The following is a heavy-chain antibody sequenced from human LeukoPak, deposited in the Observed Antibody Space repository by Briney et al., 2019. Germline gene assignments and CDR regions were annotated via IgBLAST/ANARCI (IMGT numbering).Heavy chain of an antibody. J-gene: IGHJ4*02. CDR2: IYYSGST. CDR3: ARGAGYSSSFFDY. Sequence: SETLSLTCTVSGGSISSYYWSWIRQPPGKGLEWIGYIYYSGSTNYNPSLKSRVTISVDTSKNQFSLKLNSVTAADTAVYYCARGAGYSSSFFDYWGQGTLVTVSS. CDR1: GGSISSYY. D-gene: IGHD6-13*01. V-gene: IGHV4-59*01.